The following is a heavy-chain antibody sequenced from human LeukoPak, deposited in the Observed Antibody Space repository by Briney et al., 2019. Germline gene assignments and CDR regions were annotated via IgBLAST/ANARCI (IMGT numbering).Heavy chain of an antibody. D-gene: IGHD3-22*01. Sequence: SETLSLTCTVSGYSISSGYYWGWIRQPPGKGLEWIGSIYHSGSTYYNPSLKSRVTISVDTSKNQFSLKLSSVTAADTAVYYCARMIVAPYGMDVWGQGTTVTVSS. CDR3: ARMIVAPYGMDV. V-gene: IGHV4-38-2*02. J-gene: IGHJ6*02. CDR1: GYSISSGYY. CDR2: IYHSGST.